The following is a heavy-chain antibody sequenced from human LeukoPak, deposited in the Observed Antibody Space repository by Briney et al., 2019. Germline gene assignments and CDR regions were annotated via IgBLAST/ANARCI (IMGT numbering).Heavy chain of an antibody. CDR3: AREGSGEQQLVFDY. CDR2: IKHDGSEK. CDR1: GFMFSGCW. Sequence: GGSLRLSCAASGFMFSGCWMNWVRQAPGKGLEWVAIIKHDGSEKYYVDSVKGRFTISRDNAKNSLYLQMNSLRAEDTAVYYCAREGSGEQQLVFDYWGQGTLVTVSS. J-gene: IGHJ4*02. V-gene: IGHV3-7*01. D-gene: IGHD6-13*01.